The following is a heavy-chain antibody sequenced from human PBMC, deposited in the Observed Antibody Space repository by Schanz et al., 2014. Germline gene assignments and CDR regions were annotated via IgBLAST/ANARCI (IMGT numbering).Heavy chain of an antibody. CDR3: ARGNNCDYDDAFFNCYYYYMDV. V-gene: IGHV4-34*01. D-gene: IGHD4-17*01. Sequence: QVQLQQWGAGLLKPPETLSLTCGVFGGSFSGYYWSWIRQPPGKGLEWIGENYHTGRTSYNPSLKSRVAITVDSSNNQFSQKQSSVTAANTAVYYCARGNNCDYDDAFFNCYYYYMDVWGKGTPVTVSS. J-gene: IGHJ6*03. CDR2: NYHTGRT. CDR1: GGSFSGYY.